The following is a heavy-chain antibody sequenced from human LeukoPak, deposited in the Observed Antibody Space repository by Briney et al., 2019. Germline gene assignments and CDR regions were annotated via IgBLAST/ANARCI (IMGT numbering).Heavy chain of an antibody. CDR2: IKPDGSEK. V-gene: IGHV3-7*03. CDR3: AKSAYYDASGYYREYYFDY. J-gene: IGHJ4*02. Sequence: GGTLRLSCAASGFTFSSHWMSWVRQAPGKGLEWVGNIKPDGSEKYYVDSLKGRFIISRDNAKNSLYLQMNSLRAEDTAVYYCAKSAYYDASGYYREYYFDYWGQGTLVTVSS. D-gene: IGHD3-22*01. CDR1: GFTFSSHW.